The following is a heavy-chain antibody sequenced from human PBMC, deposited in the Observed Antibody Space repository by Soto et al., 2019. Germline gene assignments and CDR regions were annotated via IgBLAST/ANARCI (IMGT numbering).Heavy chain of an antibody. CDR2: SSGSGGYT. D-gene: IGHD6-19*01. CDR1: GFTFSSYV. V-gene: IGHV3-23*01. J-gene: IGHJ4*02. CDR3: AKGPSSGWYYFDY. Sequence: GGSLRLSCAASGFTFSSYVMSWVRQAPGKGLEWVSVSSGSGGYTYYADSVKGRFTISRDNSKNTLYVQMNSLRAEDTAVYYCAKGPSSGWYYFDYWGQGTLVTVSS.